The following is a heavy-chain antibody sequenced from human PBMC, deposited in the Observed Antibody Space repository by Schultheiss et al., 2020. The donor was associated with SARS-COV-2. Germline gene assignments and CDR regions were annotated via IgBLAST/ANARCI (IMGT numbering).Heavy chain of an antibody. V-gene: IGHV3-21*01. D-gene: IGHD3-3*01. CDR1: GFTFSSYS. CDR2: ISSSSSYI. J-gene: IGHJ4*02. Sequence: GGSLRLSCAASGFTFSSYSMNWVRQAPGKGLEWVSSISSSSSYIYYADSVKGRFTISRDNAKNSLYLQMNSLRAEDTAVYYCAREESGTTIFGVATQYGYWGQGTLVTVSS. CDR3: AREESGTTIFGVATQYGY.